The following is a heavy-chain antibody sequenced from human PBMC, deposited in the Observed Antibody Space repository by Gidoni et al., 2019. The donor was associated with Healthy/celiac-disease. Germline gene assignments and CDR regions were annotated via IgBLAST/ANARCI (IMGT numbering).Heavy chain of an antibody. CDR3: ASSWSSSGWYN. V-gene: IGHV3-30-3*01. D-gene: IGHD6-19*01. J-gene: IGHJ4*02. Sequence: QVQLVESGGGVVQPGRSLRLSCAASGFTFSSYAMHWVRQAPGKGLEWVAVISYDGSNKYYADSVKGRFTISRDNSKNTLYLQMNSLRAEDTAVYYCASSWSSSGWYNWGQGTLVTVSS. CDR1: GFTFSSYA. CDR2: ISYDGSNK.